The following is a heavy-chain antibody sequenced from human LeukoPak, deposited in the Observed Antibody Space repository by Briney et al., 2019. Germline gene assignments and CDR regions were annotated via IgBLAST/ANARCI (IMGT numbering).Heavy chain of an antibody. D-gene: IGHD4-17*01. Sequence: PGGSLRLSCAVSGFTFSSYAMHWVRQAPGKGLEYVSAISSNGGSTYYANSVKGRFTISRDNSKNTLYLQMGSLRAEDMAVYYCARESEYATATVDYWGQGTLVTVSS. V-gene: IGHV3-64*01. CDR1: GFTFSSYA. CDR3: ARESEYATATVDY. CDR2: ISSNGGST. J-gene: IGHJ4*02.